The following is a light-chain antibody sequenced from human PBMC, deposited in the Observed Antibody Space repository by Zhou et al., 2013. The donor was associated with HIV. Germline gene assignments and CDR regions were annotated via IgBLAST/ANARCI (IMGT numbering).Light chain of an antibody. Sequence: DIQMTQSPSSLSASVGDRVTITCRASQGIGYSLAWYQQKPGKVPKLLIYTASILQSGVPSRFSGMGSGTDFTLTISSLQPEDVATYYCQKYNSGPRTFGQGAKVEIK. CDR3: QKYNSGPRT. J-gene: IGKJ1*01. CDR1: QGIGYS. V-gene: IGKV1-27*01. CDR2: TAS.